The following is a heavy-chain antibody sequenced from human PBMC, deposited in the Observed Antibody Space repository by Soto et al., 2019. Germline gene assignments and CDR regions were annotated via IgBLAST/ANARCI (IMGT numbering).Heavy chain of an antibody. CDR1: GGSFSGYY. D-gene: IGHD3-3*01. CDR2: INHSGST. V-gene: IGHV4-34*01. CDR3: ARGVSGYYTAYLFDY. J-gene: IGHJ4*02. Sequence: ETLSLTCAVYGGSFSGYYWSWIRQPPGKGLEWIGEINHSGSTNYNPSLKSRVTISVDTSKNQFSLKLSSVTAADTAVYYCARGVSGYYTAYLFDYWGQGTLVPVSS.